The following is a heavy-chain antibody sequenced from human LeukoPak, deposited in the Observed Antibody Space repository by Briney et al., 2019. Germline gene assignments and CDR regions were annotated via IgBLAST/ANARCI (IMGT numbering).Heavy chain of an antibody. CDR3: AKARRDYDSSGYYYFDY. Sequence: GGSLRLSCAASGFTFSSYAMSWVRQAPGKGLGWVSAISGSGGSTYYADSVKGRFTISRDNSKNTLYLQMNSLRAEDTAVYYCAKARRDYDSSGYYYFDYWGQGTLVTVSS. CDR2: ISGSGGST. V-gene: IGHV3-23*01. CDR1: GFTFSSYA. J-gene: IGHJ4*02. D-gene: IGHD3-22*01.